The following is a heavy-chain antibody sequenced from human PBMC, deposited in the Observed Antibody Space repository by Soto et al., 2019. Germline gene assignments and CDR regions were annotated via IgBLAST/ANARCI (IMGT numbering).Heavy chain of an antibody. D-gene: IGHD5-18*01. CDR3: ARSPGYTYGPSDF. CDR1: GFTFSSYG. J-gene: IGHJ4*02. CDR2: IWYDGSNK. Sequence: GGSLRLSCAASGFTFSSYGMHWVRQAPGKGLEWVAVIWYDGSNKYYADSVKGRFTISRDNSKDTLYLQVNSLRAEDTALYYCARSPGYTYGPSDFWGQGTLVTVSS. V-gene: IGHV3-33*01.